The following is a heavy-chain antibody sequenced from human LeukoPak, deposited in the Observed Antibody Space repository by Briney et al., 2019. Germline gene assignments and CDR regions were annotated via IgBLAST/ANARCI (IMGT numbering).Heavy chain of an antibody. V-gene: IGHV3-7*01. CDR2: IKQDGSEK. CDR3: ARASSRGSGSYYRWATPAGMDV. J-gene: IGHJ6*02. D-gene: IGHD3-10*01. CDR1: GFTFSSYW. Sequence: PGGSLRLSCAASGFTFSSYWMSWVRQAPGKGLEWVANIKQDGSEKYYVDSVKGRFTISRDNAKNSLYLQMNSLRAEDTAVYYCARASSRGSGSYYRWATPAGMDVWGQGTTVTVSS.